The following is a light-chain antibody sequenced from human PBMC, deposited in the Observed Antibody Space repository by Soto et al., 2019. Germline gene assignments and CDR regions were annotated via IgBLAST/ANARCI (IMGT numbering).Light chain of an antibody. CDR1: QRVSNY. CDR3: QQRSSWPLLT. Sequence: EIVLTQSPASLSLSPGERATLSWRASQRVSNYLAWFQQKPGQAPRLLIYDASNRATGIPARFSGSGSGTDFTLTISSLEPEDFAVYYCQQRSSWPLLTFGGGTKVEI. CDR2: DAS. J-gene: IGKJ4*01. V-gene: IGKV3-11*01.